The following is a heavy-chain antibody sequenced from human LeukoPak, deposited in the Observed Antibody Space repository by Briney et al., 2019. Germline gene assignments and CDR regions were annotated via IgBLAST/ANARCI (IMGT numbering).Heavy chain of an antibody. V-gene: IGHV3-9*01. D-gene: IGHD3-10*01. J-gene: IGHJ3*02. CDR3: ARDHIRTYYYGSGSYSSGAFDI. Sequence: GGALRLSCAASGFTFGDYAMHWVRQAPGKGLEWVSGISWNSGSIGYADSVKGRFTISRDNAKNSLYLQMNSLRAEDTALYYCARDHIRTYYYGSGSYSSGAFDIWGQGTMVTVSS. CDR1: GFTFGDYA. CDR2: ISWNSGSI.